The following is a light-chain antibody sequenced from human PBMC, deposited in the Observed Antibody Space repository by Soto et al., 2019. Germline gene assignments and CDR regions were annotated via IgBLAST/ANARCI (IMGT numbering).Light chain of an antibody. CDR1: QTVCNY. V-gene: IGKV3-11*01. Sequence: IVLPQSPGTPLLSPGERAALACRASQTVCNYLLWYRQKPGQAARLLIYDASHRETGIQALFRGSGAETACTRTISSLEHEDVEVYCCPQRMNWPLTFGQGTRLEIK. J-gene: IGKJ5*01. CDR3: PQRMNWPLT. CDR2: DAS.